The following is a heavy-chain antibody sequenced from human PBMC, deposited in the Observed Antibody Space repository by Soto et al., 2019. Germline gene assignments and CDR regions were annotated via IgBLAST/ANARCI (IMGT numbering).Heavy chain of an antibody. Sequence: EVQLVESGGGLVKPGGSLRLSCAASGFTFSSYSMNWVRQAPGKGLEWVSSISSSSSYIYYADSVKGRFTISIDNAKNSLYLQMNSLRAEDTAVYYCARQRRLYCSGGSCYGWFDPWGQGTLVTVSS. J-gene: IGHJ5*02. CDR1: GFTFSSYS. V-gene: IGHV3-21*01. CDR2: ISSSSSYI. D-gene: IGHD2-15*01. CDR3: ARQRRLYCSGGSCYGWFDP.